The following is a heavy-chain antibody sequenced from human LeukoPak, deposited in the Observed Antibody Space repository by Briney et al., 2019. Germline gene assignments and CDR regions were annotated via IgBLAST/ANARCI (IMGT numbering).Heavy chain of an antibody. V-gene: IGHV3-30*02. CDR2: IRYDGSNK. CDR3: AKLTAVAAPFDY. Sequence: GGSLRLSCAASGFTFSSYGMHWVRQAPGKGLEWVAFIRYDGSNKYYADSVKGRFTISRDNSKNTLYLQMNSLRAEDTAVHYCAKLTAVAAPFDYWGQGTLVTVSS. D-gene: IGHD6-19*01. J-gene: IGHJ4*02. CDR1: GFTFSSYG.